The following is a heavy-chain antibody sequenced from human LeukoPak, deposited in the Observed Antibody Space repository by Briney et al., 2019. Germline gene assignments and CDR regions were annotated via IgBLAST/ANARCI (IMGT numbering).Heavy chain of an antibody. CDR1: GASVSSASY. CDR3: ARSRAFNSGAFDP. CDR2: IYNGVNT. Sequence: SETLSLTCTVSGASVSSASYWTWIRQPPGKGVEWIAHIYNGVNTNYNPSLKSRVTISVDTSKNQLSLRLNSVTAAGTAVYYCARSRAFNSGAFDPWGQGSLVTVSS. J-gene: IGHJ5*02. D-gene: IGHD1-26*01. V-gene: IGHV4-61*01.